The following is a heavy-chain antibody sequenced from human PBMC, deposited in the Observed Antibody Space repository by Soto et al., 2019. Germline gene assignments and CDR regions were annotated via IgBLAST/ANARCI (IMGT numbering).Heavy chain of an antibody. CDR3: ARGLITGSHYSGGWYYFDS. D-gene: IGHD6-19*01. V-gene: IGHV4-34*01. CDR1: CESFSGYI. J-gene: IGHJ4*02. CDR2: INHSGSA. Sequence: LSEALSVTCAFYCESFSGYIWTWIRQTPGKGLQWIGQINHSGSASYNPSLKSRVTISVHTSNSQFSLELSSVTAADTAVYYCARGLITGSHYSGGWYYFDSWGQGTQVT.